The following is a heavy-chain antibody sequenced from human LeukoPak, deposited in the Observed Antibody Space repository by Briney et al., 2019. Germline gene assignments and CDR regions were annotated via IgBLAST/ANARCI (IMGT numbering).Heavy chain of an antibody. Sequence: GASVKVSCKASGGTFSSYAISWVRQAPGQGLEWMGGIIPIFGTANYAQKFQGRVTITADKSTSTAYMELSSLRSEDTAVYYCARDLGLVCSSTSCYDWVNWFDPWGQGTLVTVSS. CDR1: GGTFSSYA. V-gene: IGHV1-69*06. CDR3: ARDLGLVCSSTSCYDWVNWFDP. CDR2: IIPIFGTA. D-gene: IGHD2-2*01. J-gene: IGHJ5*02.